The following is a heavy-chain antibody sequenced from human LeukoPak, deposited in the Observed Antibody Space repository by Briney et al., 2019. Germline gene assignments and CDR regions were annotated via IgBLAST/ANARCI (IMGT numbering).Heavy chain of an antibody. Sequence: PGGSLRLSCAASGFAFSSYWMHWVRQAPGKGLVWISRINGDGSITTYADSVKGRFTISRDNSKNTLHLQMNSLRAEDTAVYYCARDALEEGFDPWGQGTLVTVSS. V-gene: IGHV3-74*03. CDR1: GFAFSSYW. J-gene: IGHJ5*02. D-gene: IGHD1-1*01. CDR2: INGDGSIT. CDR3: ARDALEEGFDP.